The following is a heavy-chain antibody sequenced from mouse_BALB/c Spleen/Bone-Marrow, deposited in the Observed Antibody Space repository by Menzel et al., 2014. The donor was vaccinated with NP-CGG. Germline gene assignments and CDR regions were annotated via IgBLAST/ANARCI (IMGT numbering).Heavy chain of an antibody. CDR3: ARKYGDY. CDR1: GYPFSSYW. J-gene: IGHJ2*01. CDR2: IYPGDGET. V-gene: IGHV1-80*01. D-gene: IGHD2-10*02. Sequence: VQLVESGAELVGPGSSVKISCKASGYPFSSYWMNWVKQRPGQGLEWIGQIYPGDGETNYNGKFKGNATLTADKSSSTAYMQLISLTSEDSAVYFCARKYGDYWGQGTTPTVSS.